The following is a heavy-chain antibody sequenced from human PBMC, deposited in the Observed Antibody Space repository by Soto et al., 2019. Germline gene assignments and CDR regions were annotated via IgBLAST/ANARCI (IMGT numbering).Heavy chain of an antibody. V-gene: IGHV3-21*01. CDR1: GFSFSSYS. Sequence: PGGSLRLSCAASGFSFSSYSMNWVRQAPGKGLEWVSSISSSSSYIYYADSVKGRFTISRDNAKNSLYLQMNSLRAEDTAVYYCANYDPLAAFDIWGQGTMVTVSS. CDR2: ISSSSSYI. CDR3: ANYDPLAAFDI. D-gene: IGHD3-3*01. J-gene: IGHJ3*02.